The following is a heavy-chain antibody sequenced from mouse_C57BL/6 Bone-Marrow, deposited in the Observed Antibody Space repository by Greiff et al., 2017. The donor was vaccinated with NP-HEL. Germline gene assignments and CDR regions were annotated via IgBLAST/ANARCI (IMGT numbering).Heavy chain of an antibody. D-gene: IGHD1-1*01. CDR3: ARSSSYDYWYFDV. V-gene: IGHV1-54*01. J-gene: IGHJ1*03. CDR2: INPGSGGT. CDR1: GYAFTNYL. Sequence: VKLQQSGAELVRPGTSVKVSCKASGYAFTNYLIEWVKQRPGQGLEWIGVINPGSGGTNYNEKFKGKATLTADKSSSTAYMQLSSLTSEDSAVYYCARSSSYDYWYFDVWGTGTTVTVSS.